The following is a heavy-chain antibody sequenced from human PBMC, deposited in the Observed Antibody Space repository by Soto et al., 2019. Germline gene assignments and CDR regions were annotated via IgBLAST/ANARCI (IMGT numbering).Heavy chain of an antibody. CDR3: ARDKSPYSSGWHNRHFDY. CDR2: ISYDGSNK. V-gene: IGHV3-30-3*01. Sequence: GGSLRLSCAASGFTISTYAMHWVRQAPGKGLEWVAVISYDGSNKYYADSVKGRFTISRDNSKNTLYLQMNSLRAEDTAVYYCARDKSPYSSGWHNRHFDYWGQGTLVTVS. D-gene: IGHD6-19*01. CDR1: GFTISTYA. J-gene: IGHJ4*02.